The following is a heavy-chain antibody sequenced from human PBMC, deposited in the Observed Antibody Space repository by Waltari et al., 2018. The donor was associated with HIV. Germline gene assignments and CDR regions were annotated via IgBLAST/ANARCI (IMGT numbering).Heavy chain of an antibody. V-gene: IGHV3-21*01. CDR3: ARVYGSGSIDY. J-gene: IGHJ4*02. Sequence: EVQLVESGGGLVKPGGSLRLSCEASGFTFSSYTTNWVRQAPGKGREWVSSISSSSSYIFYADSVKGRFSISRDNAKNSLYLQMNSLRAEDTAVYYCARVYGSGSIDYWGQGTLVTVSS. CDR2: ISSSSSYI. CDR1: GFTFSSYT. D-gene: IGHD6-19*01.